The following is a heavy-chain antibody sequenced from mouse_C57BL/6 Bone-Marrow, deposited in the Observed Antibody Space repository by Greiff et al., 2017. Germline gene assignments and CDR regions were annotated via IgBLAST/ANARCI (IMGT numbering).Heavy chain of an antibody. D-gene: IGHD1-1*01. J-gene: IGHJ2*01. CDR2: IYPGSGST. Sequence: VKLQQPGAELVKPGASVTMSCKASGYTFTSSWITWVKQRPGQGLEWIGDIYPGSGSTNYNEKFKSKATLTVDPSASTAYMQVSSLTSEDSAVYYCARRYYKDYWGQGTTLTVSS. CDR3: ARRYYKDY. CDR1: GYTFTSSW. V-gene: IGHV1-55*01.